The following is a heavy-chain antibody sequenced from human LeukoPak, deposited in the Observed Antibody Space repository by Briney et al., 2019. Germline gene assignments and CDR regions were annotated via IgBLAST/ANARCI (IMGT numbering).Heavy chain of an antibody. Sequence: PGGSLRLSCAASGFTFSSYSMNWVRQAPGKGLEWVSYISSSGDTIYYADSVKGRFTISRDNAKNSLYLQMNSLRAEDAAVYYCARERGYSGYDYFIDSPSDSWGQGTLVTVSS. J-gene: IGHJ4*02. CDR1: GFTFSSYS. CDR3: ARERGYSGYDYFIDSPSDS. D-gene: IGHD5-12*01. V-gene: IGHV3-48*04. CDR2: ISSSGDTI.